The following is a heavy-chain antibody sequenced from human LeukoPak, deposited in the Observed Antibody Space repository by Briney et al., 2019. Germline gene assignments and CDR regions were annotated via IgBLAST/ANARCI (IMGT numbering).Heavy chain of an antibody. CDR2: ISSSGSTI. CDR1: GFTFSSYE. D-gene: IGHD2-2*01. J-gene: IGHJ6*03. CDR3: ASVKEYQLLISMDV. Sequence: GGSLRLSCAASGFTFSSYEMNWVRQAPGKGLEWVSYISSSGSTIYYADSVKGRFTISRDNAKNSLYLQMNSLRAEDTAVYYCASVKEYQLLISMDVSGKGTTVTVSS. V-gene: IGHV3-48*03.